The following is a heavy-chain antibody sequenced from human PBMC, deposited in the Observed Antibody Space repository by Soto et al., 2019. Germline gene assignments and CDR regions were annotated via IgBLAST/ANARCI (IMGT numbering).Heavy chain of an antibody. D-gene: IGHD3-16*01. V-gene: IGHV4-59*08. Sequence: QVQLQESGPGLVKPSETLSLTCTVSGGSICSYYWSWIRQPPGKGLEWIGYIYYSGSTNYNPSLKSRVTISVDTSKNQFSLKLSSVTAADTAVYYCARRWGTTFDYWGQGTLVTVSS. CDR2: IYYSGST. CDR3: ARRWGTTFDY. J-gene: IGHJ4*02. CDR1: GGSICSYY.